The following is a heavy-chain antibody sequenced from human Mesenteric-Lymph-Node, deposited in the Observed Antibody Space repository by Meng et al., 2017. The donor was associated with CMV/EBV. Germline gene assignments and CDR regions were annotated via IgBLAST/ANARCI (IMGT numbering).Heavy chain of an antibody. CDR2: ISGRGSIT. J-gene: IGHJ6*02. Sequence: GESLKISCAASGFTFSTYAMTWVRQAPGKGLEWLSPISGRGSITYYADSVKGRFTISRDNSKNTLYLQMNSLRAEDTAIYFCAKVSGPGPDYYYYPMDVWGQGTTVTVSS. V-gene: IGHV3-23*01. CDR3: AKVSGPGPDYYYYPMDV. CDR1: GFTFSTYA. D-gene: IGHD3-10*01.